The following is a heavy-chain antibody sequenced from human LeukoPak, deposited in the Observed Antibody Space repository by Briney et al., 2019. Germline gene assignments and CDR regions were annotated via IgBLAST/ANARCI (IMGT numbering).Heavy chain of an antibody. CDR2: INPNSGGT. J-gene: IGHJ4*02. V-gene: IGHV1-2*02. Sequence: AASVKVSCKASGYTFTGYYMHWVRQAPGQGLEWMGWINPNSGGTNYAQKFQGRVTMTRDTSISTAYIELSRLRSDDTAVYYCARDDYYYDSSGYPGDYWGQGTLVTVSS. CDR1: GYTFTGYY. CDR3: ARDDYYYDSSGYPGDY. D-gene: IGHD3-22*01.